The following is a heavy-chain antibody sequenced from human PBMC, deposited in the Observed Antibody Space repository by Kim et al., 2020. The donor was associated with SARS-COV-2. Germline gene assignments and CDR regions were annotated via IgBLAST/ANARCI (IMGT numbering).Heavy chain of an antibody. J-gene: IGHJ6*02. CDR2: IVVGSGNT. CDR1: GFTFTSSA. Sequence: SVKVSCKASGFTFTSSAVQWVRQARGQRLEWIGWIVVGSGNTNYAQKFQERVTITRDMSTSTAYMELSSLRSEDTAVYYCAAPHRITMVRGVDNYYYYGMDVWGQGTTVTVSS. V-gene: IGHV1-58*01. CDR3: AAPHRITMVRGVDNYYYYGMDV. D-gene: IGHD3-10*01.